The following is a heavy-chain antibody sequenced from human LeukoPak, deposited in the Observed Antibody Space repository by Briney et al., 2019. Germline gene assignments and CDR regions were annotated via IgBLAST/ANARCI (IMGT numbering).Heavy chain of an antibody. Sequence: ASVKVSCKASGYTFTSYDINWVRQATGQGLEWMGWMNPNSGNTGYAQKFQGRVTMTRNTSISTAYMELSSLRSEDTAVYYCARVVRLWWLPDYWGQGTLVTVSS. CDR3: ARVVRLWWLPDY. J-gene: IGHJ4*02. CDR1: GYTFTSYD. D-gene: IGHD5-18*01. V-gene: IGHV1-8*01. CDR2: MNPNSGNT.